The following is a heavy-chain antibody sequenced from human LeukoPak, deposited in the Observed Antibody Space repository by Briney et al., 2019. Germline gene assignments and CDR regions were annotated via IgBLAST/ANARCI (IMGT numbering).Heavy chain of an antibody. Sequence: GGSLRLSCAASGFTFSMYSVSWVRQAPGKGLEWVSAIRSTGVDTYYADSVRGRFTISRDNSRGTLSLQMNSLRAEDTAVYFCAILSWDGRGSFYWGQGALVTVSS. D-gene: IGHD2/OR15-2a*01. J-gene: IGHJ4*02. CDR3: AILSWDGRGSFY. V-gene: IGHV3-23*01. CDR2: IRSTGVDT. CDR1: GFTFSMYS.